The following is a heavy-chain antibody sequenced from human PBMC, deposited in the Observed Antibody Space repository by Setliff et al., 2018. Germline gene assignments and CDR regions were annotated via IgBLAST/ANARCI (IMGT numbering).Heavy chain of an antibody. CDR1: GGSISSGGYY. Sequence: SETLSLTCTVSGGSISSGGYYWSWIRQHPGKGLEWIGYIYYSGSTYYNSSLKRQVTISVDTSRNQFSLKLYSVTASDTAQYYCATRTYYDSNGYYYAIAGPFDIWGQGTMVTVSS. CDR3: ATRTYYDSNGYYYAIAGPFDI. CDR2: IYYSGST. D-gene: IGHD3-22*01. V-gene: IGHV4-31*01. J-gene: IGHJ3*02.